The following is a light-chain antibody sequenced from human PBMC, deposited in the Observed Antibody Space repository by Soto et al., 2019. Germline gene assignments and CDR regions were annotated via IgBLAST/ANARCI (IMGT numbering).Light chain of an antibody. V-gene: IGKV1-9*01. CDR1: RGISSY. Sequence: IQLTHSPSFLSASVGDRVTITCRASRGISSYLAWYQQKPGEAPKLLIYDASALPRGVPSRFSGSGSGTKFTLTIASLQPDDFATYYCRQYNSYWTCGQGTKVDIK. CDR3: RQYNSYWT. CDR2: DAS. J-gene: IGKJ1*01.